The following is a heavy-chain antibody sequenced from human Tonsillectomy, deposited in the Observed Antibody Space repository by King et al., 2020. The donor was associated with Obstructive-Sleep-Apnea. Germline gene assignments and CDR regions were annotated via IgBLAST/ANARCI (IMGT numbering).Heavy chain of an antibody. D-gene: IGHD1-26*01. Sequence: QLVQSGAEVKKPGASVKVSCRASGYTFTNYYMHWVRQAPGHGLEWMGWINPNSGGQNYAQKFQGRVTMTRDTSISTAYMDLSRLRSDDMAVYYCASYGTVGTIGYFDYWGQGTLVTVSS. CDR2: INPNSGGQ. CDR1: GYTFTNYY. CDR3: ASYGTVGTIGYFDY. V-gene: IGHV1-2*02. J-gene: IGHJ4*02.